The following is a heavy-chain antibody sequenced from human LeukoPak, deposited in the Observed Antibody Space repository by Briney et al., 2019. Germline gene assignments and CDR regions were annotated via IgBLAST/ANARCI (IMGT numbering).Heavy chain of an antibody. V-gene: IGHV4-39*07. D-gene: IGHD3-10*01. CDR3: ARLEILLLWFGERI. CDR1: GGSISSSSYY. Sequence: SETLSLTCTVSGGSISSSSYYWGWIRQPPGKGLEWIGSIYYSGSTYYNPSLKSRVTISVDTSKNQFSLKLSSVTAADTAVYYCARLEILLLWFGERIWGQGTMVTVSS. J-gene: IGHJ3*02. CDR2: IYYSGST.